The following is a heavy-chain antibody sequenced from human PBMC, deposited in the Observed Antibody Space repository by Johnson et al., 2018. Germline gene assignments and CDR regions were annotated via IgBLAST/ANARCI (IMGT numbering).Heavy chain of an antibody. V-gene: IGHV3-30*18. CDR1: GFTFGNSG. CDR2: ISCDGSKK. CDR3: AKDLGGNYSYGMDV. J-gene: IGHJ6*02. Sequence: QVQLVESGGGVVQPGRSLRLSCAASGFTFGNSGMHWVRQAPGKGLEWVAVISCDGSKKYYSDSVKGRFTLSRDNSDDTVYLQMNSLRADDTAVYYCAKDLGGNYSYGMDVWGQGTTVSVSS.